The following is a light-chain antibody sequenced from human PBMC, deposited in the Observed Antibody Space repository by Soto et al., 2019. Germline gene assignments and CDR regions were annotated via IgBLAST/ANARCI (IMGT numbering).Light chain of an antibody. CDR1: SIDVGGYNY. CDR2: DVS. V-gene: IGLV2-14*01. CDR3: SSYTSSSTVV. Sequence: QSALTQPASVSGSPGQSITIPCTGTSIDVGGYNYVSWYQQHPGKAPKLMIYDVSNRPSGVSNRFSGSKSGNTASLTISGLQAEDEADYYCSSYTSSSTVVFGGGTKLTVL. J-gene: IGLJ2*01.